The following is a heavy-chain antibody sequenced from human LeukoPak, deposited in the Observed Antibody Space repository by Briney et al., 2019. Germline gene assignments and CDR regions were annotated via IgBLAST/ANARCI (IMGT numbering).Heavy chain of an antibody. CDR2: INPNSGGT. V-gene: IGHV1-2*02. CDR3: ARLPAITMFRVLPYNWFAP. Sequence: GASVKVSCKASGDTITGYYMHWVRQAPGQGLEWMGWINPNSGGTNYAQKFQGRVTMTRDTSISTAYMELRSLRSDDTAVYYCARLPAITMFRVLPYNWFAPWGQGTLVTVSS. CDR1: GDTITGYY. D-gene: IGHD3-10*01. J-gene: IGHJ5*02.